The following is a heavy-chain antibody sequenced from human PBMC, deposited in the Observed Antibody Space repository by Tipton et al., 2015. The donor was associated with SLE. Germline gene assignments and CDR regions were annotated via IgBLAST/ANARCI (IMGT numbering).Heavy chain of an antibody. V-gene: IGHV4-4*02. Sequence: TLSLTCAVSGGSISSSNWWSWVRQPPGKGLEWIGEIYHSGSTNYNPSLKSRVTISVDKSKNQFSLKLSSVTAADTAFYYCARGPGVYKYGSATGWFDTWGQGTLVTVSS. CDR3: ARGPGVYKYGSATGWFDT. D-gene: IGHD3-10*01. CDR1: GGSISSSNW. J-gene: IGHJ5*02. CDR2: IYHSGST.